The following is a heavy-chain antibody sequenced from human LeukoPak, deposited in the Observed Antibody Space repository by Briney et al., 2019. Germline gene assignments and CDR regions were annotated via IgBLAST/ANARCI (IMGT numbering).Heavy chain of an antibody. V-gene: IGHV1-2*02. Sequence: ASVKVSCKASGYTFTGYYIHWVRPAPGQRLAWMGWINPNSGGTNYAQKFQGRVTMTRDRSINTAYMDLRSLTYDDTAVYYCARDKPAEAALDFWGQGTLVTVSS. CDR3: ARDKPAEAALDF. CDR2: INPNSGGT. J-gene: IGHJ4*02. CDR1: GYTFTGYY.